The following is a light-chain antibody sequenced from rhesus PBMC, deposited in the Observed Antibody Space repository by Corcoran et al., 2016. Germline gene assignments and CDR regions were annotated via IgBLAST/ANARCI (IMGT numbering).Light chain of an antibody. CDR1: QGISNW. CDR2: RPS. Sequence: DIQMTQSPSSLSASVGDRVTITCRASQGISNWLAWYQQKPGKAPNLLIYRPSNLETGVPSRVSASGSGTDFTLTMRSLQPGGIATYYCQQHDNSPPLTFGGGTKVELK. J-gene: IGKJ4*01. V-gene: IGKV1-69*01. CDR3: QQHDNSPPLT.